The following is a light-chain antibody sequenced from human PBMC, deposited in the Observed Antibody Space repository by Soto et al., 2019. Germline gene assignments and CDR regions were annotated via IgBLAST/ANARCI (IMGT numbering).Light chain of an antibody. CDR3: SSYISSRTPSYG. V-gene: IGLV2-14*01. CDR1: TSDVGGYNS. CDR2: EVS. Sequence: QSALTQPASGSGTPGQSITISCTGTTSDVGGYNSVSWYQQFPGKAPKVMIYEVSNRPSGVSNRFSGSKSGNTASLTISGLQAEDEADYYCSSYISSRTPSYGFGTGTKVTVL. J-gene: IGLJ1*01.